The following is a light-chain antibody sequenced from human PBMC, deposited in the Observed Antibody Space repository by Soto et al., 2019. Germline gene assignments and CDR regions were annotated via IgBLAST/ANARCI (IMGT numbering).Light chain of an antibody. CDR2: GAS. CDR3: HQSATSPRT. V-gene: IGKV3-20*01. CDR1: QSVSSSY. Sequence: EIVLTQSPGTLSLSPGERATLSCRASQSVSSSYLAWYQQKPGQAPRLLIYGASSRATGVPDRFSGSGSGTDFTLTISRLEPEDFVVYYCHQSATSPRTFGQGTKVEIK. J-gene: IGKJ1*01.